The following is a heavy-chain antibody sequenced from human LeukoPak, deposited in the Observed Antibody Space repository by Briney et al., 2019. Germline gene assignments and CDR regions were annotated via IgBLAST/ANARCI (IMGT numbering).Heavy chain of an antibody. CDR3: AKGGINYGSGRNIFDY. V-gene: IGHV3-23*01. D-gene: IGHD3-10*01. J-gene: IGHJ4*02. Sequence: GGSLRLSCAASGFTFSSYGMSWVRQAPGKGLEWVSAISGSGGSTYYADSVKGRFTISRDNSKNTLYLQMNSLRAEDTAVYYCAKGGINYGSGRNIFDYWGQGTLVTVSS. CDR2: ISGSGGST. CDR1: GFTFSSYG.